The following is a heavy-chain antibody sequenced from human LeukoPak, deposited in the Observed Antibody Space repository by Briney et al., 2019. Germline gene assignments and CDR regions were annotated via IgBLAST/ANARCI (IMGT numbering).Heavy chain of an antibody. D-gene: IGHD3-22*01. Sequence: GRSLRLSCAVSGFTFSSHAMHWVCQAPGKGLEWVAVISYDGSKKNHADSVKGRFTISRDNSKNTLYLQMNSLRAEDTAVYYCAGTYYYDKGAFDIWGQGTMVTVSS. CDR1: GFTFSSHA. CDR2: ISYDGSKK. CDR3: AGTYYYDKGAFDI. V-gene: IGHV3-30*03. J-gene: IGHJ3*02.